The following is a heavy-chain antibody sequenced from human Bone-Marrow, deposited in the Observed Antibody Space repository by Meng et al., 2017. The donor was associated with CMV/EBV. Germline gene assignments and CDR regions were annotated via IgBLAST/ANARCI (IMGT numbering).Heavy chain of an antibody. CDR3: AREWIVEGPIVDYYYYGMDG. J-gene: IGHJ6*02. Sequence: SVKVSCKASGGTFSSYAISWVRQAPGQGLEWMGGIIPIFGTANYAQKFQGRVTITTDESTSTAYMELSSLRSEDTAVYYCAREWIVEGPIVDYYYYGMDGWGQGTTVTVSS. CDR2: IIPIFGTA. V-gene: IGHV1-69*05. CDR1: GGTFSSYA. D-gene: IGHD3-22*01.